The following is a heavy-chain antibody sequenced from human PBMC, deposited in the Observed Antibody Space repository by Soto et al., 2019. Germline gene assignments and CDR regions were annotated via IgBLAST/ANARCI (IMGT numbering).Heavy chain of an antibody. D-gene: IGHD1-1*01. J-gene: IGHJ4*02. CDR2: ISYGGST. CDR1: GGSINSGSTNSNSVF. Sequence: QLQLEESGPGLVKPSETLSLTCIVSGGSINSGSTNSNSVFWGWIRQPPGKGLELIGIISYGGSTYYNPSLKSRVTMFLDTPKNQFSLKLASMTAADTAVYHCARLDNTGTYQSFDHWGQGILVTASS. CDR3: ARLDNTGTYQSFDH. V-gene: IGHV4-39*01.